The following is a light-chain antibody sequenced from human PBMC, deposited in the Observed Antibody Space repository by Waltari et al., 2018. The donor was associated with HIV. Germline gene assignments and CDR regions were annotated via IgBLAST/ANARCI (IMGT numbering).Light chain of an antibody. CDR1: QSISSY. CDR2: AAS. CDR3: QQSYSTRWT. Sequence: DIQMTQSPSSLSASVGDRVTLTYRSSQSISSYLNWYQQKPGKAPKLLIYAASSLQSGVPSRFSGSGSGTDFTLTISSLQPEDFATYYCQQSYSTRWTFGQGTKVEIK. J-gene: IGKJ1*01. V-gene: IGKV1-39*01.